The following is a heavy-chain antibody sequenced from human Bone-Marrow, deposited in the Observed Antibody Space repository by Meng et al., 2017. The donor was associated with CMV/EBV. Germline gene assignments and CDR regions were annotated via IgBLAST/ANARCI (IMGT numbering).Heavy chain of an antibody. D-gene: IGHD3-3*01. Sequence: GSLRLCCAVYGGSFSGYSWSWIRQPPGKGLEWIGEINHSGSTNYNPSLKSRVTISVDTSKNQFSLKLSSVTAADTAVYYCARGKGRITIFGVVKYYYYYGMYVWGQRTTVTVSS. V-gene: IGHV4-34*01. J-gene: IGHJ6*02. CDR3: ARGKGRITIFGVVKYYYYYGMYV. CDR2: INHSGST. CDR1: GGSFSGYS.